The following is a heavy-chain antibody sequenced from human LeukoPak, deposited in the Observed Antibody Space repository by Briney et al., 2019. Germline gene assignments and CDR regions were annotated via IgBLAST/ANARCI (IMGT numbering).Heavy chain of an antibody. CDR3: ARGRTVTQWYFDL. V-gene: IGHV4-34*01. CDR1: GGYFSGYH. CDR2: LNHSGST. D-gene: IGHD4-17*01. J-gene: IGHJ2*01. Sequence: SETLSLTCDVYGGYFSGYHWSWIRQPPGKRLEWIGELNHSGSTNYNPPLKRRVTISVDTSKNQFSLKLSSVTAADTAVYYCARGRTVTQWYFDLWGRGTLVTVSS.